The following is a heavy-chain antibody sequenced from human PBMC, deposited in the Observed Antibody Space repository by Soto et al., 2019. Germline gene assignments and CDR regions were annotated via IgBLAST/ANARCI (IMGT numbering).Heavy chain of an antibody. J-gene: IGHJ5*02. CDR3: AKGRAGSGSYYGQHES. CDR2: ITGPGGNT. V-gene: IGHV3-23*01. CDR1: GFTFSSYA. D-gene: IGHD3-10*01. Sequence: EVQLFESGGDLVQPGGSLGLSCAASGFTFSSYAMSWVRQAPGKGLEWVSAITGPGGNTYYADSLKGRFTIAGDYSKNTLDLQMNTRRAEDTAVYYCAKGRAGSGSYYGQHESWGQGPLVTVSS.